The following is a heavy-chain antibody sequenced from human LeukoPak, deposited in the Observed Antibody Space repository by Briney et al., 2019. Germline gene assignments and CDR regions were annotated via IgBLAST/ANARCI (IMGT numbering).Heavy chain of an antibody. CDR3: ARAWSHYYYYGMDV. D-gene: IGHD1-1*01. CDR1: GGSFSGYY. CDR2: INHSGST. V-gene: IGHV4-34*01. J-gene: IGHJ6*02. Sequence: SETLSLTCAVYGGSFSGYYWSWIRQPPGKGLEWLGEINHSGSTNYNPSLKSRVTISVDTSKNQFSLKLSSVTAADTAVYYCARAWSHYYYYGMDVWGQGTTVTVSS.